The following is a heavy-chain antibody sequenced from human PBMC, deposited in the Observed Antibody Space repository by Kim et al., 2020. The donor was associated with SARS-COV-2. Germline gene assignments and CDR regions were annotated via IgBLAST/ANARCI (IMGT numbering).Heavy chain of an antibody. Sequence: SLKSRVTISVDTSKNQFSLKLSSVTAADTAVYYCARLGVLRYSPRYGMDVWGQGTTVTVSS. D-gene: IGHD3-9*01. J-gene: IGHJ6*02. CDR3: ARLGVLRYSPRYGMDV. V-gene: IGHV4-31*02.